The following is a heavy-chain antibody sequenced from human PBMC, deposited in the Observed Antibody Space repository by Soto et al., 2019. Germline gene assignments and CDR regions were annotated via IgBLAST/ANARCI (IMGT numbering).Heavy chain of an antibody. V-gene: IGHV5-51*01. J-gene: IGHJ6*02. Sequence: GESLKISYKGSGYNLTSYWIGWVRQMTGKGLEWMGIIYPGDSDTRYSPSFQGQVTISADKSISSAYLQWSSLKASDTAMYYCARGSRLRLGELSPSLYYYYGMDVWGQGTTVTVSS. CDR3: ARGSRLRLGELSPSLYYYYGMDV. D-gene: IGHD3-16*02. CDR2: IYPGDSDT. CDR1: GYNLTSYW.